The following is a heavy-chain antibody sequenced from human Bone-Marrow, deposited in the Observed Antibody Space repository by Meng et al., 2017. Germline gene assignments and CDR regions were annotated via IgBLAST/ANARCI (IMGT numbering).Heavy chain of an antibody. V-gene: IGHV3-43D*04. CDR1: GFTFDDYA. CDR3: ARDRRYFDWSVSAGGDY. CDR2: ISWDGGST. D-gene: IGHD3-9*01. Sequence: GESLKISCAASGFTFDDYAMHWVRQAPGKGLEWVSLISWDGGSTYYADSVKGRFTISRDNSKNTLYLQMNSLRAEDTAVYYCARDRRYFDWSVSAGGDYWGQGSLVTVSS. J-gene: IGHJ4*02.